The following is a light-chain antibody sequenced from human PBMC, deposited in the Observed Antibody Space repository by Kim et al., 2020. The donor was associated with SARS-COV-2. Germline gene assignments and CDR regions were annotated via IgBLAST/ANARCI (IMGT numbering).Light chain of an antibody. V-gene: IGKV2-24*01. Sequence: QSASISCTSSQSLVHSDGITYFNWLQQRPGQPPRLLIYRVSNRFSGVPDRFSGSGAETDFTLTISRVEAEDVAIYYCMQGTQFPRTFGQGTKLEI. CDR3: MQGTQFPRT. J-gene: IGKJ2*01. CDR1: QSLVHSDGITY. CDR2: RVS.